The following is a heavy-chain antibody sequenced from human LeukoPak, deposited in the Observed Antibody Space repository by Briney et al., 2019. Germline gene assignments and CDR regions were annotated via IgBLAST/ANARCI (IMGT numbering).Heavy chain of an antibody. J-gene: IGHJ3*02. D-gene: IGHD6-19*01. Sequence: PGGSLRLSCAASGFTFGDYYMTWIRQAPGKGLQWVSYISISGTTIFYADSVKGRFTISRDNAKNSLYLQMNSLRAEDTAVYYCAKVNSGWVIGAFDIWGQGTMVTVSS. CDR1: GFTFGDYY. CDR3: AKVNSGWVIGAFDI. V-gene: IGHV3-11*01. CDR2: ISISGTTI.